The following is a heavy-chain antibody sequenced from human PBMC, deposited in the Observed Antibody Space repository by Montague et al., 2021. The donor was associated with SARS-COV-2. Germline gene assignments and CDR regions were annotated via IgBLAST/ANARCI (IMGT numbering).Heavy chain of an antibody. Sequence: SETLSLTCSVSGGSLSTYYWSWIRQPPGKGLEWIGYIDDSGTTRYNPSLRSRATISLDLSKNQFSLDLTSVTAADTAVYYCARKAYNHYGLDVWGQGTTVTVSS. J-gene: IGHJ6*02. CDR2: IDDSGTT. CDR3: ARKAYNHYGLDV. CDR1: GGSLSTYY. V-gene: IGHV4-59*08.